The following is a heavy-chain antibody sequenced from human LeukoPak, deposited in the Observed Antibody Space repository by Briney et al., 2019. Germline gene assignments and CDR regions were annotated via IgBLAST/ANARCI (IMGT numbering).Heavy chain of an antibody. CDR1: RLIFYKYW. Sequence: GGSLRLSCAAYRLIFYKYWLTWVRQAPGKGLEWVANINQDDSQIYYLESVEGRFTITRDNAKNSLHLQMNSVRAEDKAIYYCARGYYYSGTYYLSFFDYWGQGTLVTVSS. V-gene: IGHV3-7*01. CDR3: ARGYYYSGTYYLSFFDY. D-gene: IGHD3-10*01. J-gene: IGHJ4*02. CDR2: INQDDSQI.